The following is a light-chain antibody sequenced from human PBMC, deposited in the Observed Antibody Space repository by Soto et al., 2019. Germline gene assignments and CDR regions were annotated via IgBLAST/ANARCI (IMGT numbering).Light chain of an antibody. CDR1: QSVGSD. V-gene: IGKV3-20*01. Sequence: EIVMTQSPATLSVSPGDRATLSCRASQSVGSDLAWYQQKRGQAPRLLIYGTSSRATGIPDRFSGSGSGTDFTLTISRLEPEDFAVYYCQQYGNSPITFGQGTRLEI. J-gene: IGKJ5*01. CDR3: QQYGNSPIT. CDR2: GTS.